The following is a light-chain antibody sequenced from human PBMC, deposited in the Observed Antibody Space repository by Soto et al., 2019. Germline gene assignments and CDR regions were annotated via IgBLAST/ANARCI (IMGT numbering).Light chain of an antibody. V-gene: IGKV3-20*01. J-gene: IGKJ2*03. CDR3: QQFDSSRIYS. Sequence: EILLTQSPGTLSLSPGETATLSCRASQSVTSTYLAWYQQRPGQSPRLIIYGGSTRAPGFPDRFSGGGSGTDFTLTISRLEPEDSAVYYCHCQQFDSSRIYSFGQGTKLEI. CDR2: GGS. CDR1: QSVTSTY.